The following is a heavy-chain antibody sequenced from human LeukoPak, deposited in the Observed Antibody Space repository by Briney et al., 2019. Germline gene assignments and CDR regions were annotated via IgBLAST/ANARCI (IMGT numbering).Heavy chain of an antibody. V-gene: IGHV4-59*11. J-gene: IGHJ3*02. CDR3: ARDLVTVTKGFDI. D-gene: IGHD4-17*01. CDR2: ISYIGST. CDR1: DDSFSSHY. Sequence: SETLSLTCAVSDDSFSSHYWTWIRQPPAKGLERIGYISYIGSTNYKPSLKSRVTISIDTSKNPFYLELSSVTAADTAVYYCARDLVTVTKGFDIWGQGTMVSVSS.